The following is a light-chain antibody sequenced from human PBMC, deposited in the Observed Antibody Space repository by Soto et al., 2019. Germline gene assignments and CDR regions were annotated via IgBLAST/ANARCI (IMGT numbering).Light chain of an antibody. CDR2: DAS. Sequence: DIQMTQSPSTLSASVGYRVTITCRASQSISSWFAWYQQKPGKAPRLLIYDASSLESGVPSRFSGSGSGTEFTLTITSLQPDDFATYYCQQSYSPSITFGQGTRLEIK. V-gene: IGKV1-5*01. CDR3: QQSYSPSIT. CDR1: QSISSW. J-gene: IGKJ5*01.